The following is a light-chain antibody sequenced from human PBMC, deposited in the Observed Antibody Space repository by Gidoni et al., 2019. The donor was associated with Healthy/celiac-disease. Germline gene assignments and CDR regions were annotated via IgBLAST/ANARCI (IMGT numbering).Light chain of an antibody. CDR3: QQYGSSRT. V-gene: IGKV3-20*01. CDR2: GTS. Sequence: EIVLTQSPGTLSLSPWERATLSCRASQSVSSSYLAWYQQQPGQAPRLLIYGTSSRATGLPDRFSGSGSGTDFTLTISRLEPEDFAVYYCQQYGSSRTFXQXTKVXIK. J-gene: IGKJ1*01. CDR1: QSVSSSY.